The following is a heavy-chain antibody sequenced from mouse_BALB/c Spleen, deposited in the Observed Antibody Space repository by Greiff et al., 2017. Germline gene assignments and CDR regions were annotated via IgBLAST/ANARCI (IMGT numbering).Heavy chain of an antibody. V-gene: IGHV2-2*02. CDR1: GFSLTSYG. D-gene: IGHD2-14*01. CDR3: ARYYRPPYYAMDY. J-gene: IGHJ4*01. CDR2: IWSGGST. Sequence: VKLVESGPGLVQPSQSLSITCTVSGFSLTSYGVHWVRQSPGKGLEWLGVIWSGGSTDYNAAFISRLSISKDNSKSQVFFKMNSLQANDTAIYYCARYYRPPYYAMDYWGQGTSVTVSS.